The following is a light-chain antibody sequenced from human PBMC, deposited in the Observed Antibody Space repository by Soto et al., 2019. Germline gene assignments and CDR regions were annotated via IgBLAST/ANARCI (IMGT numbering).Light chain of an antibody. CDR2: AAS. V-gene: IGKV1-27*01. CDR1: QGIRNF. CDR3: QKYSSVPV. Sequence: DIQMTQSPTSLSASVGERVTITCRASQGIRNFVAWYQQKPGKPPKLLIYAASTLQSGVPSRFSGSGSGTDFTLTINSLQPEDVATYSCQKYSSVPVFGPGTKVEI. J-gene: IGKJ3*01.